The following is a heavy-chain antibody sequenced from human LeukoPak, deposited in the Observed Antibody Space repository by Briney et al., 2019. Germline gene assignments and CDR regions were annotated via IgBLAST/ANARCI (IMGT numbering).Heavy chain of an antibody. CDR1: GGSISNTLYY. V-gene: IGHV4-39*07. Sequence: PSETLSLTCTVSGGSISNTLYYWAWIRQPPGKGLESIGSIYYSRSTYYSPSLKSRVTISVDTSKNQFSLKLSSVTAADTAVYYCARLMEVGAVDYWGQGTLVTVSS. CDR3: ARLMEVGAVDY. J-gene: IGHJ4*02. D-gene: IGHD1-26*01. CDR2: IYYSRST.